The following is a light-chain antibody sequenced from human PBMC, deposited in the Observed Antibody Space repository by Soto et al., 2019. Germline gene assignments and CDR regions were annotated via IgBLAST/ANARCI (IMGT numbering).Light chain of an antibody. CDR3: QSYDRSLSRFV. CDR2: GND. J-gene: IGLJ1*01. V-gene: IGLV1-40*01. Sequence: QSVLTQSPSVSGAPGQRVTISCAGNSSNIGAGYDVHWYKQLPGTAPKVLIYGNDNRPLGVPDRFSGSKSGTSGSLVISGLQAEDEADYYCQSYDRSLSRFVFGSGTKV. CDR1: SSNIGAGYD.